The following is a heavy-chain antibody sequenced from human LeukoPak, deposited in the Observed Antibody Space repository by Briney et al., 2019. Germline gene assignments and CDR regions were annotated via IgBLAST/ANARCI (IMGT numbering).Heavy chain of an antibody. J-gene: IGHJ6*03. V-gene: IGHV3-30*02. D-gene: IGHD1-26*01. CDR2: IRYDGSNK. CDR3: AKVSGSYVGYYYYMDV. Sequence: GGSLRLSCAASGFTFSSYGMHWVRQAPGKGLEWVAFIRYDGSNKYYADSVKGRFTISRDNSKNTLYLQMNSLRAEDTAVYYCAKVSGSYVGYYYYMDVWGKGTTVTVSS. CDR1: GFTFSSYG.